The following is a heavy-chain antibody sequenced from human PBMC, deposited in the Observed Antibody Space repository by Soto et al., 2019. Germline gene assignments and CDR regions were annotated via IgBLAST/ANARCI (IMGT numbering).Heavy chain of an antibody. CDR1: GGTFSSYA. Sequence: SVKVSCKASGGTFSSYAISWVRQAPGQGLEWMGGIIPIFGTANYAQKFQGRVTITADESTSTAYMELSSLRSEDTAVYYCARGSLPLTGTSWFDPWGQGTLVTVSS. V-gene: IGHV1-69*13. CDR3: ARGSLPLTGTSWFDP. CDR2: IIPIFGTA. J-gene: IGHJ5*02. D-gene: IGHD1-7*01.